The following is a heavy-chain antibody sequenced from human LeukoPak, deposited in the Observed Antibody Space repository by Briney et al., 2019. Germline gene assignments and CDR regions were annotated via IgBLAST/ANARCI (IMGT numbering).Heavy chain of an antibody. CDR3: ARKVPAGMRGWFDP. J-gene: IGHJ5*02. CDR1: GYTFTGYY. Sequence: GASVKVSCKASGYTFTGYYMHWVRQAPGQGLEWMGWINPNSGGTNYAQKFQGRVTMTRDTSISTAYMELSRLRPDDTAVYYCARKVPAGMRGWFDPWGQGTLVTVSS. V-gene: IGHV1-2*02. D-gene: IGHD2-2*01. CDR2: INPNSGGT.